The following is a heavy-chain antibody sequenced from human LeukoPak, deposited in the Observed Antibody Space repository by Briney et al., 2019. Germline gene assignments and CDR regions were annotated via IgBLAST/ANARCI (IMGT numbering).Heavy chain of an antibody. CDR1: GGSISSYY. CDR2: IYYSGST. CDR3: ARVISGEDAFDI. J-gene: IGHJ3*02. D-gene: IGHD3-16*01. Sequence: SETLSLTCTVSGGSISSYYWSWLRQPPGKGLEWIGYIYYSGSTNYNPSLKSRVTISVDTSKNQFSLKLSSVTAADTAVYYCARVISGEDAFDIWGQGTMVTVSS. V-gene: IGHV4-59*01.